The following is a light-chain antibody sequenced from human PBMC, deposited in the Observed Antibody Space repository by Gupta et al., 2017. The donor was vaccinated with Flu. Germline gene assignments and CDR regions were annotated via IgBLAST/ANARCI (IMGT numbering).Light chain of an antibody. Sequence: SVGDRITITCRASQSVSIYLAWYQQKPGKAPKLLIYKASRLETGVPSRFSGGGSGTDFSLTITSLQPDDFATYYCQQYNTDSRTFGQGTMVEI. J-gene: IGKJ1*01. CDR1: QSVSIY. CDR2: KAS. CDR3: QQYNTDSRT. V-gene: IGKV1-5*03.